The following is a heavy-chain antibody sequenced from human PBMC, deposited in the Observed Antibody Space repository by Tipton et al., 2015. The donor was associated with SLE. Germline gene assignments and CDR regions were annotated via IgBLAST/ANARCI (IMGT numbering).Heavy chain of an antibody. Sequence: QVQLVQSGGGVVQPGRSLRLTCSASGFPFNNYGMDWVRQAPGKGLEWVALIWFDGNNKDYADSVKGRFTISRDNSNNTLYLEMNSLRVEDTAVYYCARDRRRGKVGGLDYWGQGTLVTVSS. CDR1: GFPFNNYG. CDR3: ARDRRRGKVGGLDY. CDR2: IWFDGNNK. J-gene: IGHJ4*02. V-gene: IGHV3-33*01.